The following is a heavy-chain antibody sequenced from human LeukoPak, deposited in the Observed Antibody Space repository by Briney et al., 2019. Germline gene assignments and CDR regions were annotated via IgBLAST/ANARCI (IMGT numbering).Heavy chain of an antibody. CDR2: ISTYNGNT. V-gene: IGHV1-18*01. J-gene: IGHJ4*02. Sequence: ASVKVSCKASGYTFTSYGISWVRQAPGQGLEWMGWISTYNGNTNYAQKFQGRVTMTTDTSTSTAYLELRSLKSDDTALYYCARDPHEFSSGWSQFNFWGQGTLVTVSS. CDR1: GYTFTSYG. D-gene: IGHD6-19*01. CDR3: ARDPHEFSSGWSQFNF.